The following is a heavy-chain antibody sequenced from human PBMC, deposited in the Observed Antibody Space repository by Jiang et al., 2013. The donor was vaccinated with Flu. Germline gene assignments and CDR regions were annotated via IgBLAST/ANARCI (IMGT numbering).Heavy chain of an antibody. J-gene: IGHJ6*02. D-gene: IGHD3-10*01. V-gene: IGHV1-46*01. Sequence: LEWMGIINPSGGSTSYAQKFQGRVTMTRDTSTSTVYMELSSLRSEDTAVYYCARDGRYYYGSGSYYNMTVYYYYYGMDVWGQGTTVTVSS. CDR3: ARDGRYYYGSGSYYNMTVYYYYYGMDV. CDR2: INPSGGST.